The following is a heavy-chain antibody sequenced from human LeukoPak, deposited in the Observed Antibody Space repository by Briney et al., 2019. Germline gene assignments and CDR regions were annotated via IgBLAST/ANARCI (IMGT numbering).Heavy chain of an antibody. V-gene: IGHV4-59*01. J-gene: IGHJ6*02. CDR2: IYYSGST. CDR3: ARAPQYYDFWSGLYYYYGMDV. Sequence: KPSETLSLTCAVYGGSFSGYYWSWIRQPPGKGLEWIGYIYYSGSTNYNPSLKSRVTISVDTSKNQFSLKLSSVTAADTAVYYCARAPQYYDFWSGLYYYYGMDVWGQGTTVTVSS. D-gene: IGHD3-3*01. CDR1: GGSFSGYY.